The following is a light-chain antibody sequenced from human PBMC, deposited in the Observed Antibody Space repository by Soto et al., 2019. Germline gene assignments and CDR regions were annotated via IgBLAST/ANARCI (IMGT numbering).Light chain of an antibody. J-gene: IGKJ1*01. CDR1: QSINSNY. CDR3: QHYGSLYRT. CDR2: GTS. V-gene: IGKV3-20*01. Sequence: EIVLTQSPGSLSLSPGHGATLSCRASQSINSNYLAWYQQKPGQAHRLLLYGTSSRAPGIPDRFSGTGSGTDFILTISRLEPEDFAVYYCQHYGSLYRTFGQGTKV.